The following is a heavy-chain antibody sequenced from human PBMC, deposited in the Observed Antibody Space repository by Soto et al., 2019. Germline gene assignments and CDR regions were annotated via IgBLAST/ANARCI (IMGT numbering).Heavy chain of an antibody. D-gene: IGHD3-22*01. V-gene: IGHV3-11*06. Sequence: GGSLRLSCAASGFTFSDYYMSWLRQAPGKGLEWVSYISSSSSYTNYADSVKGRFTISRDNAKNSLYLQMNSLRAEDTAVYSCASLPPNDSSYFDYWGQGTLVTVSS. CDR1: GFTFSDYY. CDR2: ISSSSSYT. CDR3: ASLPPNDSSYFDY. J-gene: IGHJ4*02.